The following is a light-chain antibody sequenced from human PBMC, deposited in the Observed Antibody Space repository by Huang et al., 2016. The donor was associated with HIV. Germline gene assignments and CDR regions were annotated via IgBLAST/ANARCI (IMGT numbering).Light chain of an antibody. CDR3: QQYHSSPVT. V-gene: IGKV3-20*01. CDR2: GAS. CDR1: QSISRSY. J-gene: IGKJ5*01. Sequence: IVLTQSPGTLSVSPGERAALSCGASQSISRSYLVWYQQKPGQAPRLLIYGASSRATGIPDRFSGSGTGRDFTLTISRLEPEEFAVYFCQQYHSSPVTFGQGTRLEIK.